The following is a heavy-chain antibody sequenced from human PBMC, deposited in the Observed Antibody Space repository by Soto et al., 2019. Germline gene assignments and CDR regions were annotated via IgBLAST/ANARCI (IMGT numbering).Heavy chain of an antibody. Sequence: PWGCPRLSCAACGFTLSNSVVPWVRQAPGKGLEWVAVISYDGRNKYYADSVKGRFTISGDNSKNTLYLQMNSLRAEDTAIYYCARVSYYGSGSYYNLYYYYGMDVWGQGTTVTVSS. CDR3: ARVSYYGSGSYYNLYYYYGMDV. D-gene: IGHD3-10*01. CDR1: GFTLSNSV. CDR2: ISYDGRNK. V-gene: IGHV3-30*04. J-gene: IGHJ6*02.